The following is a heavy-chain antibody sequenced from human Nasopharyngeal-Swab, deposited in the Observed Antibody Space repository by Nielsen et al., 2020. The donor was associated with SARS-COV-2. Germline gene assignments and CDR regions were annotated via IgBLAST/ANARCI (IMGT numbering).Heavy chain of an antibody. Sequence: GESLKISCAASGFTFSSYSMNWVRQAPGKGLEWVSYISSSSSTIYYADSVKGRFTISRDNAKNSLYLQMNSLRDEDTAVYYCARVGYYDFWSGYYTSYYYGMDAWGQGTTVTVSS. V-gene: IGHV3-48*02. CDR1: GFTFSSYS. J-gene: IGHJ6*02. D-gene: IGHD3-3*01. CDR2: ISSSSSTI. CDR3: ARVGYYDFWSGYYTSYYYGMDA.